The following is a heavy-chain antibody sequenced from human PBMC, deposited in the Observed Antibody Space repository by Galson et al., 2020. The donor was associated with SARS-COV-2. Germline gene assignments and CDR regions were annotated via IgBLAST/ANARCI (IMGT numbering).Heavy chain of an antibody. J-gene: IGHJ4*02. CDR1: GYIFSKYW. Sequence: GESLKISCKGSGYIFSKYWIAWVRQMPGKGLEWMGIIYPDDPDIRYSPSFQGQVTISAGKSINTAYLQWSSLKASDTAMYYCARVYGTLNGDFLDYWGQGTLVTVSS. V-gene: IGHV5-51*01. CDR2: IYPDDPDI. D-gene: IGHD4-17*01. CDR3: ARVYGTLNGDFLDY.